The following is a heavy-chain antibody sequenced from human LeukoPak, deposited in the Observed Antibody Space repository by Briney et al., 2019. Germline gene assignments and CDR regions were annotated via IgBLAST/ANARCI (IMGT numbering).Heavy chain of an antibody. CDR1: GFTFSDYY. CDR3: ARAGVGSSRYYYYYMDV. V-gene: IGHV3-11*04. D-gene: IGHD7-27*01. Sequence: PGGSLRLSCAASGFTFSDYYISWIRQAPGKGLEWISYISSSGSTINYADSVKGRFTISRDNAKNTLYLQMNSLRAEDTAVYYCARAGVGSSRYYYYYMDVWGQGTTVTVSS. CDR2: ISSSGSTI. J-gene: IGHJ6*03.